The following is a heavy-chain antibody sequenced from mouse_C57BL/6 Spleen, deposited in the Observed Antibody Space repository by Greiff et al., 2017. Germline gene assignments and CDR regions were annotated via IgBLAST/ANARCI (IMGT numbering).Heavy chain of an antibody. V-gene: IGHV2-5*01. D-gene: IGHD2-5*01. CDR3: AKGIYSNYGYYAMDY. J-gene: IGHJ4*01. Sequence: VMLVESGPGLVQPSQSLSITCTVSGFSLTSYGVHWVRQSPGKGLEWLGVIWRGGSTDYNAAFMSRLSITKDNSKSQVFFKMNSLQADDTAIYYCAKGIYSNYGYYAMDYWGQGTSVTVSS. CDR2: IWRGGST. CDR1: GFSLTSYG.